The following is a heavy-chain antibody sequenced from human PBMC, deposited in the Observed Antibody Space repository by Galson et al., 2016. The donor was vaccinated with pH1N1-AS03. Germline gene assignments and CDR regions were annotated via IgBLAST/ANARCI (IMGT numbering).Heavy chain of an antibody. D-gene: IGHD1-26*01. J-gene: IGHJ4*02. CDR3: VKGGTNFDS. CDR1: GFTFSSSW. CDR2: IRQDGSDK. V-gene: IGHV3-7*01. Sequence: SLRLSCAASGFTFSSSWMSWVRQAPGKGLEWVANIRQDGSDKYYVDSVWGRFTITRDNAKHSMYLQMNSLRAEDTAVYYCVKGGTNFDSWGQGTLVTVSS.